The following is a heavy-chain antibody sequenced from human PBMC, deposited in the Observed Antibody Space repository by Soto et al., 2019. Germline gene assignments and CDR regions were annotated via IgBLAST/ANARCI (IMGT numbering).Heavy chain of an antibody. V-gene: IGHV1-69*01. Sequence: QVQLVQSGAEVKKPGSSVKVSCKASGGTFSSYSINWVRQAPGQGLEWMGEIIPIFGTANYAQKFQGRVTITADESTSTAYMELSSLRSQDTAVYYCARDGGSHSGGIDYWGQGTLVTVSS. CDR2: IIPIFGTA. CDR3: ARDGGSHSGGIDY. CDR1: GGTFSSYS. D-gene: IGHD1-26*01. J-gene: IGHJ4*02.